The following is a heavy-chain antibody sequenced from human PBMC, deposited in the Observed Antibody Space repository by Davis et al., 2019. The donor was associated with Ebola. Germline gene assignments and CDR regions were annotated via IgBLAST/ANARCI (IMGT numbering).Heavy chain of an antibody. CDR3: ARVITTVTTSWFDP. Sequence: GGSLRLSCAASGFTFSSYDMHWVRQATGKGLEWVSAIGTAGDTYYPGSVKGRFTISRDNSKNTLYLQMNSLRAEDTAVYYCARVITTVTTSWFDPWGQGTLVTVSS. CDR2: IGTAGDT. J-gene: IGHJ5*02. V-gene: IGHV3-13*01. CDR1: GFTFSSYD. D-gene: IGHD4-17*01.